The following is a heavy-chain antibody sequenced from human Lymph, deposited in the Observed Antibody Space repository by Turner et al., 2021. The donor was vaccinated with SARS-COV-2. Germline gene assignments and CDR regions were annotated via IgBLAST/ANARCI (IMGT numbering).Heavy chain of an antibody. CDR2: FDPEDGEI. CDR3: ATVLCTGSSCYYYGMDV. D-gene: IGHD2-15*01. J-gene: IGHJ6*02. Sequence: QVQLVQSGAEVKKPGASVKVSCKVSGYTLPELSMHCVRQAPGKGLEWMGGFDPEDGEIIYAQKFQGRVTMTEDTSTDTAYMELSSLRSEDTAVYYCATVLCTGSSCYYYGMDVWGQGTTVTVSS. CDR1: GYTLPELS. V-gene: IGHV1-24*01.